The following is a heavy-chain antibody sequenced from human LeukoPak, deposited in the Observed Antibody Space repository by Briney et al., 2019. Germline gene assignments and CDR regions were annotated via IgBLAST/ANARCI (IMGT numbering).Heavy chain of an antibody. J-gene: IGHJ4*02. Sequence: SETLSLTCTVSGGSISSSSYYWGWIRQPPGKGLEWIGEINHSGSTNYNPSLKSRVTISVDTSKNQFSLKLSSVTAADTAVYYCARGAGSSGWTLPGSFDYWGQGTLVTVSS. CDR1: GGSISSSSYY. V-gene: IGHV4-39*07. D-gene: IGHD6-19*01. CDR3: ARGAGSSGWTLPGSFDY. CDR2: INHSGST.